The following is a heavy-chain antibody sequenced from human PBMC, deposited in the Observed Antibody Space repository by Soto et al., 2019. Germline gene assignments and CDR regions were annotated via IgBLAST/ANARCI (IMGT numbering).Heavy chain of an antibody. J-gene: IGHJ4*02. D-gene: IGHD2-15*01. CDR1: GYTFSTHG. CDR2: ISAYSGDS. Sequence: VQLVQSGAEVKKPGASVKVSCKASGYTFSTHGISWVRQAPGQGLEWMGWISAYSGDSNYARKLQGRVTLTTDTSTSTAYMELRSLTSDDTAVYFCARDEREYCSGASCPYFDYWGQGTLVTVSS. V-gene: IGHV1-18*01. CDR3: ARDEREYCSGASCPYFDY.